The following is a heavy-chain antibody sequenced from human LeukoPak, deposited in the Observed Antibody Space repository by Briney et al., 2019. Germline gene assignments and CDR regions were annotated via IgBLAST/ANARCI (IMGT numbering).Heavy chain of an antibody. CDR1: GYTFTVYY. CDR2: INPNSGGT. CDR3: ARDGGDCSSTSCYTEGIDY. V-gene: IGHV1-2*02. Sequence: ASVKVSCKASGYTFTVYYMHWVRQAPGQGLEWMGWINPNSGGTNYAQKFQGRVTMTRDTSISTAYMGLSRLRSDDTAVYYCARDGGDCSSTSCYTEGIDYWGQGTLVTVSS. D-gene: IGHD2-2*02. J-gene: IGHJ4*02.